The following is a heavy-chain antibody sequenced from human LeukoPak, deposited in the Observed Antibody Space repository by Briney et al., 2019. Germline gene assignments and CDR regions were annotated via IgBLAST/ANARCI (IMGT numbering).Heavy chain of an antibody. V-gene: IGHV3-23*01. CDR3: AKDRDSMTTVTTWDY. J-gene: IGHJ4*02. CDR1: GFTFSSYA. D-gene: IGHD4-17*01. Sequence: QTGGSLRLSCAASGFTFSSYAMSWVRQAPGKGLEWVSAISGSGGSTYYADSVKGRFTISRDNSKNTLYLQMNSLRAEDTAVYYCAKDRDSMTTVTTWDYWGQGTLVTVSS. CDR2: ISGSGGST.